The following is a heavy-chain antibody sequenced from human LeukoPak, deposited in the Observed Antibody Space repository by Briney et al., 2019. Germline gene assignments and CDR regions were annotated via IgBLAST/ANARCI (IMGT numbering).Heavy chain of an antibody. D-gene: IGHD6-13*01. J-gene: IGHJ3*02. CDR3: ARGIAAAGNAFDI. CDR2: IILSGAST. CDR1: GFTFSNYA. Sequence: GGSLRLSCAASGFTFSNYAMSWVRQAPGKGLEWVSTIILSGASTNYADSVKGRFTISRDNSKNTLYLQMNSLRAEDTAVYYCARGIAAAGNAFDIWGQGTMVTVSS. V-gene: IGHV3-23*01.